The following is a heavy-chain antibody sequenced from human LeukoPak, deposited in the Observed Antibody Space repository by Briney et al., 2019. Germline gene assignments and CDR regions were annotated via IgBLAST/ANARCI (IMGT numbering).Heavy chain of an antibody. V-gene: IGHV1-69*04. J-gene: IGHJ4*02. D-gene: IGHD6-19*01. CDR2: IIPILGIA. CDR1: GGTFSSYA. CDR3: ARSQSGYSSGWCDY. Sequence: SVKVSCKASGGTFSSYAISWVRQAPGQGLEWMGRIIPILGIANYAQKFQGRVTITADKSTSTAYMELSSLRSEGTAVYYCARSQSGYSSGWCDYWGQGTLVTVSS.